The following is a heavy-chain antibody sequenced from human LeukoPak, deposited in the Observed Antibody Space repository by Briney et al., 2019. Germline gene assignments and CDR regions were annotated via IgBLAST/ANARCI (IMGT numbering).Heavy chain of an antibody. V-gene: IGHV3-48*03. CDR3: GAARQYVGAFDI. CDR2: ISSDGSTK. Sequence: GGSLRLSCAASGFTFSSYEFYWVRQAPGKGLEWVSYISSDGSTKKYADSVKGRFTISRDNAKKSLYLQMNGLRADDTAIYYCGAARQYVGAFDIWGQGTVVTVSS. J-gene: IGHJ3*02. D-gene: IGHD3-16*01. CDR1: GFTFSSYE.